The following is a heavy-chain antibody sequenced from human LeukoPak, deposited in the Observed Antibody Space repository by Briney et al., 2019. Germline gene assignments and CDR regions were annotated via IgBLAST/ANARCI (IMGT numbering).Heavy chain of an antibody. Sequence: PGGSLRLSCAASGFTFSSYWMHWVRQAPGKGLVWVSRINSDGSSTSYADSVKGRFTISRDNAKNTLYLQMNSLRAEDTAVYYCARGGYDFWSGYAPSGDYYMDVWGKGPRSPSP. D-gene: IGHD3-3*01. CDR3: ARGGYDFWSGYAPSGDYYMDV. V-gene: IGHV3-74*01. J-gene: IGHJ6*03. CDR2: INSDGSST. CDR1: GFTFSSYW.